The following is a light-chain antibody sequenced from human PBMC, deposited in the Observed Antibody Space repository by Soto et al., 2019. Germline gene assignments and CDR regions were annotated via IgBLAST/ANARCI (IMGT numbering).Light chain of an antibody. Sequence: EIVLTQSPGTLSLSPGERATLSCRASQSVSITYLAWYQQKPGQAPRLLIYGASTRATDIPPSFTGSGSGTEFTLTISSLQSEDIAVYYCQQYNKWPQTFGQGTRWIS. J-gene: IGKJ1*01. CDR1: QSVSITY. CDR2: GAS. CDR3: QQYNKWPQT. V-gene: IGKV3-15*01.